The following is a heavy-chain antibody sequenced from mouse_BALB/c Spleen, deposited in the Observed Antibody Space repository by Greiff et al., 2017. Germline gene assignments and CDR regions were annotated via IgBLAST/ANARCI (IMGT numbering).Heavy chain of an antibody. CDR1: GFTFSSFG. D-gene: IGHD1-1*02. V-gene: IGHV5-17*02. CDR2: ISSGSSTI. Sequence: EVQRVESGGGLVQPGGSRKLSCAASGFTFSSFGMHWVRQAPEKGLEWVAYISSGSSTIYYADTVKGRFTISRDNPKNTLFLQMTSLRSEDTAMYYCARDYDYYAMDYWGQGTSVTVSS. CDR3: ARDYDYYAMDY. J-gene: IGHJ4*01.